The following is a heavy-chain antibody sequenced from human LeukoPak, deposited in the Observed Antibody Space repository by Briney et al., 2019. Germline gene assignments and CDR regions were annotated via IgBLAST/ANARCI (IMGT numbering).Heavy chain of an antibody. CDR2: IYYSGST. CDR3: ARGYSSRKIDY. CDR1: GGSISSYY. Sequence: SSETLSLTCTVSGGSISSYYWSWIRQPPGKGLEWIGYIYYSGSTNYNPSPKSRVTISVDTSKNQFSLKLSSVTAADTVVYYCARGYSSRKIDYWGQGTLVTVSS. D-gene: IGHD6-13*01. V-gene: IGHV4-59*08. J-gene: IGHJ4*02.